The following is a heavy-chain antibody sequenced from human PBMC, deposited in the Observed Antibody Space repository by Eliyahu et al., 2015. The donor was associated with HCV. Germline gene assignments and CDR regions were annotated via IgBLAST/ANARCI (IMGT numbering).Heavy chain of an antibody. CDR1: GFTFSSYW. Sequence: EVQLVESGGSLVQPGGSLRLSCAASGFTFSSYWMHWVRQAPGKGLVWVSRINSDGSSTSYADSVKGRFTISRDNAKNTLYLQMNSLRAEDTAVYYCARVMITFGGVSDYWGQGTLVTVSS. CDR2: INSDGSST. V-gene: IGHV3-74*01. CDR3: ARVMITFGGVSDY. D-gene: IGHD3-16*01. J-gene: IGHJ4*02.